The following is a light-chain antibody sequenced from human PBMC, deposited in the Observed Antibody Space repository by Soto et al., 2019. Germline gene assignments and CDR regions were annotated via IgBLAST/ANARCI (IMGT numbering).Light chain of an antibody. CDR2: EVS. J-gene: IGLJ1*01. Sequence: QAVLTQPASVSGSPGQSIAIPCTGSSSDVGIYNYVSWYQQHPGKVPKLIIYEVSNRPSGVSNRFSGSKSGNTASLTISGLQAEDEADYYCSSYTTSSTRVFGTGTKVTVL. CDR1: SSDVGIYNY. CDR3: SSYTTSSTRV. V-gene: IGLV2-14*01.